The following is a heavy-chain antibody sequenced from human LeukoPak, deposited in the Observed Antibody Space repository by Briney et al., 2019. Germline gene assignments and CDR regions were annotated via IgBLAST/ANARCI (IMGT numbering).Heavy chain of an antibody. Sequence: GGSLRLSCAASGFTFSNYGMHWVRQAPGKGLEWVAVIWYDGSNKYYADSVKGRFTISRDNSKNTLYLQMNSLRAEDTAVYYCARDSEDIVVVPAAMPYYYGMDVWGQGTTVTVSS. D-gene: IGHD2-2*01. CDR1: GFTFSNYG. V-gene: IGHV3-33*01. CDR3: ARDSEDIVVVPAAMPYYYGMDV. J-gene: IGHJ6*02. CDR2: IWYDGSNK.